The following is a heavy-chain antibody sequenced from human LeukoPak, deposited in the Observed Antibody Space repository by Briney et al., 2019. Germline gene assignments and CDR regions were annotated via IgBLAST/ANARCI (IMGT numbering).Heavy chain of an antibody. CDR1: GFTLSSYI. Sequence: GGSLRLSRAASGFTLSSYIMNWVGQSPGKGVEGVSSISTRSSYIYYADSVKGRLTISRDNARNSLSLQMNSLRAEGRAVYYCAAGNSYGSGIYSSDYWGQGTLVTVSS. J-gene: IGHJ4*02. D-gene: IGHD3-10*01. CDR3: AAGNSYGSGIYSSDY. V-gene: IGHV3-21*01. CDR2: ISTRSSYI.